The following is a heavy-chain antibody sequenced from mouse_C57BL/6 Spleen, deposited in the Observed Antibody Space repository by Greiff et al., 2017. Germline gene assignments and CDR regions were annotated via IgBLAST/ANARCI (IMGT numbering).Heavy chain of an antibody. CDR1: GFTFSDYG. V-gene: IGHV5-17*01. J-gene: IGHJ4*01. CDR2: ISSRSSTI. Sequence: EVQRVESGGGLVKPGGSLKLSCAASGFTFSDYGMHWVRQAPEKGLEWVAYISSRSSTIYYADTVKGRFTISRDNAKNTLFLQMTSLRSEDTAMYYCARWELRGEYYAMDYWGQGTSVTVSS. D-gene: IGHD2-1*01. CDR3: ARWELRGEYYAMDY.